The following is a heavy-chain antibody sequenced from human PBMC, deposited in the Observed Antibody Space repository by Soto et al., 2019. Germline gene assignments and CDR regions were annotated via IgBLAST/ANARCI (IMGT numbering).Heavy chain of an antibody. J-gene: IGHJ4*02. CDR3: SRGILV. CDR2: ISYGGTT. Sequence: QVQLQESGPGLVKPSQTLSLTCTVSGGSMNSGGYCWNWIRQHPGEGLEWIGCISYGGTTSYNPSLXSXXTIPVDTSKNQFSLMLNSVTAAETAVYYCSRGILVWGQGTLITVSS. V-gene: IGHV4-31*03. D-gene: IGHD6-6*01. CDR1: GGSMNSGGYC.